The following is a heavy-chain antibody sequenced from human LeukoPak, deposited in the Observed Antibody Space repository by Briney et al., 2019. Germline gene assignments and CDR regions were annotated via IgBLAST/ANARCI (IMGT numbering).Heavy chain of an antibody. V-gene: IGHV3-30*18. J-gene: IGHJ3*01. Sequence: GKSLRLSCAASGFTFNGMHWVRQTPGKGLEWVALISFDGSIEYYADSVKGRFTISRDNSNNTLFLQMNSLRPEDTAVYYCAKDSDIAVAGSDDALDVWGQGTMVTVSS. D-gene: IGHD6-19*01. CDR3: AKDSDIAVAGSDDALDV. CDR1: GFTFNG. CDR2: ISFDGSIE.